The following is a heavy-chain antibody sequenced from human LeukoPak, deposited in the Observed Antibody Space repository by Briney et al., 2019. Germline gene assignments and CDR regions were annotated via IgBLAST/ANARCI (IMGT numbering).Heavy chain of an antibody. V-gene: IGHV3-15*05. Sequence: GGSLRLSCAASGFTFSIAWMSWVRQAPWKGLEWVGRIKSRGDGVTRDYAAPVKDRFIISRDDSKNTLYLQMNSLRTEDTAIYYCAAVGEWLSNAFNTWGQGTMVTVSA. CDR2: IKSRGDGVTR. J-gene: IGHJ3*02. CDR3: AAVGEWLSNAFNT. CDR1: GFTFSIAW. D-gene: IGHD3-3*01.